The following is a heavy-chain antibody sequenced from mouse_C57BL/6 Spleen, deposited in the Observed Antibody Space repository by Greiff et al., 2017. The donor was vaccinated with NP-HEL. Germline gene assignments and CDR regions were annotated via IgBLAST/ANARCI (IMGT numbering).Heavy chain of an antibody. CDR2: IDPSDSYT. D-gene: IGHD1-1*02. J-gene: IGHJ1*03. Sequence: QVQLQQPGAELVKPGASVKLSCKASGYTFTSYWMQWVKQRPGQGLEWIGEIDPSDSYTNYNQKFKGKATLTVDTSSSTAYMQLSSLTSEDSAVYYCARPSYGNFDVWGTGTTVTVSS. V-gene: IGHV1-50*01. CDR1: GYTFTSYW. CDR3: ARPSYGNFDV.